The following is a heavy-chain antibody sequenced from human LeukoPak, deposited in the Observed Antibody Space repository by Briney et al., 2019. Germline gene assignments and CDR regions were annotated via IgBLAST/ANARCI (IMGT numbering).Heavy chain of an antibody. CDR1: GFTFKNHW. CDR3: ARDADWASDY. J-gene: IGHJ4*02. Sequence: GGSLRLSCVGSGFTFKNHWMVWVRPAPGKGLEWVVNMKQDGSEQYYGDSVRGRFTISRDNAKNSLYLQMNSLRAADTAVYYCARDADWASDYWGQGTLVTVSS. D-gene: IGHD3/OR15-3a*01. CDR2: MKQDGSEQ. V-gene: IGHV3-7*01.